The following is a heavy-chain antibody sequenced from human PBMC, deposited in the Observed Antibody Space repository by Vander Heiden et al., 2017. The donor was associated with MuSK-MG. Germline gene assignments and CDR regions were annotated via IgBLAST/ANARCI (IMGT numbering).Heavy chain of an antibody. D-gene: IGHD3-3*01. Sequence: EVQLVQSGAEVKKPGESLKISCKGSGYSFTSYWIGWVRQMPGKGLEWMGIIYPGDSDTRYSPSFQDQVTISADKSISTAYLQWSSLKASDTAMYYCARLRFLEWLSPQGNWFDPWGQGTLVTVSS. V-gene: IGHV5-51*01. J-gene: IGHJ5*02. CDR2: IYPGDSDT. CDR3: ARLRFLEWLSPQGNWFDP. CDR1: GYSFTSYW.